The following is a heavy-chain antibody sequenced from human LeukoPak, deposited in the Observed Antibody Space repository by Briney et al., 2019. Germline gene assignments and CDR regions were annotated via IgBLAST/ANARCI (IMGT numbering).Heavy chain of an antibody. Sequence: ASVKVSCMASGYTFTGYCMHWVRQAPGQGLEWMGWINPNSGGTNYAQKFQGRVTMTRDTSISTAYMELSRLRSDDTAVYYCARAGDYYGSGSYPSWGQGTLVTVSS. CDR3: ARAGDYYGSGSYPS. CDR1: GYTFTGYC. CDR2: INPNSGGT. J-gene: IGHJ5*02. D-gene: IGHD3-10*01. V-gene: IGHV1-2*02.